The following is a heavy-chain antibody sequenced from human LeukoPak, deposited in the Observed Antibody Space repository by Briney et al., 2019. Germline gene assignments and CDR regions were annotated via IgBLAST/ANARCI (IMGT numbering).Heavy chain of an antibody. CDR3: ARGGRNGDYVNWFDP. J-gene: IGHJ5*02. Sequence: PSQTLSLTCTVSGGSISSGDYYWSWIRQPPGTGLEWIGYIYYSGSTYYNPSLKSRVTISVDTSKNQFSLKLSSVTAADTAVYYCARGGRNGDYVNWFDPWGQGTLVTVSS. CDR1: GGSISSGDYY. V-gene: IGHV4-30-4*01. CDR2: IYYSGST. D-gene: IGHD4-17*01.